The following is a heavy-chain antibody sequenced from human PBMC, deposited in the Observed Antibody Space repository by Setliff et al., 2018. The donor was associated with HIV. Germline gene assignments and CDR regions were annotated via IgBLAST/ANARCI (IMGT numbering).Heavy chain of an antibody. CDR2: ISGSGGKT. J-gene: IGHJ4*02. Sequence: GGSLRLSCAASGFTFSNYGMGWVRQAPGKGLEWVSAISGSGGKTYYRDSVTGRFTISRDDSKNTLYLQMNSLRADDTAMYYCAKDKGQTSADYWGQGTLVTVSS. CDR1: GFTFSNYG. V-gene: IGHV3-23*01. CDR3: AKDKGQTSADY.